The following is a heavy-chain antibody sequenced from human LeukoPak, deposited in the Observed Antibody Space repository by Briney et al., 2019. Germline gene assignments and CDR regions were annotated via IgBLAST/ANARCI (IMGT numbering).Heavy chain of an antibody. CDR3: AKENGRDGYKNRGPGAFDI. V-gene: IGHV3-9*03. CDR2: ISWNSGSI. Sequence: GGSLRLSCAASGFTFDDYAMHWVRQAPGKGLEWVSGISWNSGSIGYADSVKGRFTISRDNAKNSLYLQMNSLRAEDMALYYCAKENGRDGYKNRGPGAFDIWGQGTMVTVSS. D-gene: IGHD5-24*01. CDR1: GFTFDDYA. J-gene: IGHJ3*02.